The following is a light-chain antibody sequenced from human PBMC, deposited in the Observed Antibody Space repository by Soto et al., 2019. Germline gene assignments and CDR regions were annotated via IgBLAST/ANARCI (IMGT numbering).Light chain of an antibody. CDR1: QSISSW. CDR3: QQYASYSPT. CDR2: DAS. Sequence: DIQMTQSPPTLSASVGERVTITCRASQSISSWLAWYQLKPGKAPKLLIYDASTLESGVPSRFSGSGSGTEFTLTISSLQPDDFATYYCQQYASYSPTFGQGTKVDIK. J-gene: IGKJ1*01. V-gene: IGKV1-5*01.